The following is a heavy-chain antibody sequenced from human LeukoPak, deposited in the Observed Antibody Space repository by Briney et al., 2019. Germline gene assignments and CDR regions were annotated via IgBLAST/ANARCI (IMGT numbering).Heavy chain of an antibody. V-gene: IGHV3-48*03. CDR2: ISSSGSTI. Sequence: GGSLRLSCAASGFTFSSYEMNWVRQAPGKGLEWVSYISSSGSTICYADSVKGRFTISRDNAKNSLYLQMNSLRAEDTAVYYCARDLSGIAVDYWGQGTLVTVSS. J-gene: IGHJ4*02. CDR1: GFTFSSYE. D-gene: IGHD6-13*01. CDR3: ARDLSGIAVDY.